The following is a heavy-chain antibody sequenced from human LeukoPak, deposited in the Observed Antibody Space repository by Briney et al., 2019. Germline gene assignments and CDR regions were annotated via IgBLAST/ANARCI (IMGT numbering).Heavy chain of an antibody. CDR1: GGSISSYY. CDR2: IHYTGST. J-gene: IGHJ5*02. D-gene: IGHD3-10*01. CDR3: ARGGYYGSGNDFRFDP. Sequence: SETLSLTCTVSGGSISSYYWSWIRQSPGEGLECIGYIHYTGSTNYNPSLKSRVTISVETSKNQFSLKLKSVTAADTAVYYCARGGYYGSGNDFRFDPWGQGTLVTVSS. V-gene: IGHV4-59*01.